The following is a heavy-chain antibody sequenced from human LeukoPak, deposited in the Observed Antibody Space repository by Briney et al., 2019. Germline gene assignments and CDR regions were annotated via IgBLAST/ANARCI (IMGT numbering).Heavy chain of an antibody. CDR1: GGSISSSNW. Sequence: SETLSLTCAVSGGSISSSNWWSWVRQPPGKGLEWIGSIYHSGSTYYNPSLKSRVTISVDTSKNQFSLKLSSVTAADTAVYYCARGSGSGSYANWFDPWGQGTLVTVSS. D-gene: IGHD3-10*01. J-gene: IGHJ5*02. CDR3: ARGSGSGSYANWFDP. V-gene: IGHV4-4*02. CDR2: IYHSGST.